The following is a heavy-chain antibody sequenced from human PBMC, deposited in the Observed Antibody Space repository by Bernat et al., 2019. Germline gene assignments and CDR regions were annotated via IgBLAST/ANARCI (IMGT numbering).Heavy chain of an antibody. CDR3: AKAAYGDYVLDY. CDR1: GFTFSGYG. CDR2: ISYDGSNK. V-gene: IGHV3-30*18. J-gene: IGHJ4*02. D-gene: IGHD4-17*01. Sequence: QVQLVESGGGVVQPGRSLRLSCAASGFTFSGYGMHWVRQAPGKGLEWVAVISYDGSNKYYADSVKGRFTISRDNSKNTLYLQMNSLRAEDTAVYYCAKAAYGDYVLDYWGQGTLVTVSS.